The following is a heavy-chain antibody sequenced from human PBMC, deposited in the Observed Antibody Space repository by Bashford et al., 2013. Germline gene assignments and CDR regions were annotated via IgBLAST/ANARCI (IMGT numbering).Heavy chain of an antibody. CDR1: DSPSVLDG. V-gene: IGHV3-21*04. D-gene: IGHD3-16*02. Sequence: GGSLRDSPVQPLDSPSVLDGMNWVRQSPGKGLEWVSSISTGSHYIYDADSVKGRFTISRDDAKDSLYLQMTGLRDDDTGIYYCTREKSTEFVVIPATPGDYGLDLWGQGTTVTVSS. J-gene: IGHJ6*02. CDR2: ISTGSHYI. CDR3: TREKSTEFVVIPATPGDYGLDL.